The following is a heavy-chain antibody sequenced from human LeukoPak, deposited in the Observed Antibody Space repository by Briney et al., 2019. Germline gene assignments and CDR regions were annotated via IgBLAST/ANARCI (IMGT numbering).Heavy chain of an antibody. Sequence: PGGSLRLSCAASGFTFDDYAMHWFRQAPGKGLEWVSGISWNSGSIVYADCVKCRFTISTATAKPSLYLQMNSLRAEDTALYYCAKDASSYYYYGMDVWGQGTTVTVSS. CDR2: ISWNSGSI. CDR1: GFTFDDYA. CDR3: AKDASSYYYYGMDV. D-gene: IGHD1-26*01. V-gene: IGHV3-9*01. J-gene: IGHJ6*02.